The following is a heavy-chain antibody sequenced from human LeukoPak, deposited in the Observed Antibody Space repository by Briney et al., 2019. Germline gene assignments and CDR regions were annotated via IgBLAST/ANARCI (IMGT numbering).Heavy chain of an antibody. Sequence: PSETLSLTCAVYGGSFSGYYWSWIRQPPGKGLEWIGEINHSGSTNYNPSLKSRVTMSVDTSKNQFSLKLSSVTAADTAVYYCASGYYYDSSGYYYVYWGQGTLVTVSS. V-gene: IGHV4-34*01. CDR3: ASGYYYDSSGYYYVY. CDR1: GGSFSGYY. J-gene: IGHJ4*02. CDR2: INHSGST. D-gene: IGHD3-22*01.